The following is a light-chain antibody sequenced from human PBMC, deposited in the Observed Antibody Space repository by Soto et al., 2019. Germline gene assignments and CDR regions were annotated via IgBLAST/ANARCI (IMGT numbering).Light chain of an antibody. CDR1: QTLNKH. CDR3: QQNFSPILT. V-gene: IGKV1-39*01. Sequence: DIQMTQSPSSVSASVGDRVTITCRASQTLNKHLTWFQQKPGKAPKVLIYAASTLQSGVPSRFSGSGSGAEFTLTISSLKHEDFATYDCQQNFSPILTFGGGTKVDIK. J-gene: IGKJ4*01. CDR2: AAS.